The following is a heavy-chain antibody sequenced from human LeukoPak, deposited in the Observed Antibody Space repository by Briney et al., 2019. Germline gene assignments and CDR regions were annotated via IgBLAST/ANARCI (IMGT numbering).Heavy chain of an antibody. CDR3: AKETSMIVVVITTDWYFDL. D-gene: IGHD3-22*01. V-gene: IGHV3-23*01. CDR1: GYTFSSYA. Sequence: GRSLRLSCAASGYTFSSYAMSWVHQAPGKGLEWVSAISGSGGSTYYADSVKGRFTISRDNSKNTLYLQMNSLRAEDTAVYYCAKETSMIVVVITTDWYFDLWGRGTLVTVSS. CDR2: ISGSGGST. J-gene: IGHJ2*01.